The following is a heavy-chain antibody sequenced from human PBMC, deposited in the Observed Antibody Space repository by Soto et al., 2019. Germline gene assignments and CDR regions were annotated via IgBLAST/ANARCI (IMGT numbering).Heavy chain of an antibody. D-gene: IGHD1-26*01. J-gene: IGHJ6*02. CDR3: ARGGGGRYYYYYGMDV. CDR2: IYHSGST. V-gene: IGHV4-30-2*01. CDR1: GGSISSGGYS. Sequence: QLQLQESGSGLVKPSQTLSLTCAVSGGSISSGGYSWSWIRQPPGKGLEWIGYIYHSGSTYYNPSLRRRVTISVDRSKNQFSLKLSSVTAADTAVYYCARGGGGRYYYYYGMDVWGQGTTVTVSS.